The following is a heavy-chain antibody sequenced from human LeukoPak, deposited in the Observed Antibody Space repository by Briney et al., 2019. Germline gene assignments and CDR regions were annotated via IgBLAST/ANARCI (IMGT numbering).Heavy chain of an antibody. J-gene: IGHJ5*02. V-gene: IGHV3-43*02. CDR3: AKEGGVYAANWFDP. D-gene: IGHD2-8*01. Sequence: GGSLRLSCAASGFTFDDYAMHWVRQAPGKGLEWVSLISGDGGSTYYADSVKGRFTISRDNSKNSLYLQMNSLRTEGTALYYCAKEGGVYAANWFDPWGQGTLVTVSS. CDR2: ISGDGGST. CDR1: GFTFDDYA.